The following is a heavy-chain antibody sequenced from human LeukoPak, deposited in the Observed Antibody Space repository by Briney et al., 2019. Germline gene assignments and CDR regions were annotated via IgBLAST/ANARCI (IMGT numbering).Heavy chain of an antibody. J-gene: IGHJ2*01. Sequence: GASVKVSCKASGGTFSTSAISWVRQAPGQGLEWMGGIVPIFATANYAQKFQGRVTITADESTSTAYMDLSSLRSEDTALYYCATNLWSRGGDYWYFDLRGRGTLVTVSS. CDR1: GGTFSTSA. CDR2: IVPIFATA. CDR3: ATNLWSRGGDYWYFDL. D-gene: IGHD3-10*01. V-gene: IGHV1-69*13.